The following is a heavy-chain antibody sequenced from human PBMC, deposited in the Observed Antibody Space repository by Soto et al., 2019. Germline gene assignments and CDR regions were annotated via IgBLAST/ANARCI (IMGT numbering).Heavy chain of an antibody. CDR3: AGTPEWSSPDV. V-gene: IGHV1-46*01. CDR2: INPSGGST. Sequence: ASVKVSCKASGYTFTSYYMHWVRQAPGQGLEWMGIINPSGGSTSYAQKFQGRVTITADESTSTAYMELSSLRSEDTAVYYCAGTPEWSSPDVWGQGTTVTVSS. CDR1: GYTFTSYY. D-gene: IGHD6-13*01. J-gene: IGHJ6*02.